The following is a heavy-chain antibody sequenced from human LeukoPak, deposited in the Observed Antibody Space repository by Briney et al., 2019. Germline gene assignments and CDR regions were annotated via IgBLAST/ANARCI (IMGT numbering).Heavy chain of an antibody. CDR3: ARDALDDSSGYYSGY. Sequence: SETLSLTCTVSGGSISSYYWSWIRQPPGKGLEWIGYIYYSGSTNYNPSLKSRVTISVDTSKNQFSLKLSSVTAADTAVYYCARDALDDSSGYYSGYWGQGTLVTVSS. V-gene: IGHV4-59*12. CDR1: GGSISSYY. CDR2: IYYSGST. D-gene: IGHD3-22*01. J-gene: IGHJ4*02.